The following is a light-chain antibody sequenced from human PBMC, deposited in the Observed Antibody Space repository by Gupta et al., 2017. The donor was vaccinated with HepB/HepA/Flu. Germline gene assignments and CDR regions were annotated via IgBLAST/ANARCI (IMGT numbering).Light chain of an antibody. CDR2: DVS. Sequence: QSDLTQPRSAFASPAPSVTTPCTGTSSAVGGSKYVSWYPQHPAKAPKLMIYDVSERLSGVPDRFSGSKSGNTASLTISGLQAEDESEYHCSAYAGTHTVVFGGVTKLTVL. V-gene: IGLV2-11*01. CDR3: SAYAGTHTVV. J-gene: IGLJ3*02. CDR1: SSAVGGSKY.